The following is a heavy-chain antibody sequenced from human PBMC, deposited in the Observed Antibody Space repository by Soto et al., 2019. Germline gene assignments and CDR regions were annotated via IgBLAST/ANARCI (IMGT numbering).Heavy chain of an antibody. V-gene: IGHV2-26*01. J-gene: IGHJ6*03. CDR1: GCSISNARMG. D-gene: IGHD1-26*01. CDR3: ARISGELDYYYYMDV. CDR2: IFSNDEK. Sequence: NPVETLTLTCTVGGCSISNARMGVSWIRQPPGKALEWLAHIFSNDEKSYSTSLKSRLTISKDTSKSQVVLTMTNMDPVDTATYYCARISGELDYYYYMDVWGKGTTVTVSS.